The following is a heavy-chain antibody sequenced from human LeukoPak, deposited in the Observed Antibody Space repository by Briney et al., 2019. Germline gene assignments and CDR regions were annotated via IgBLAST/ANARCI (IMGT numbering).Heavy chain of an antibody. Sequence: GGSLRLSCVASGFTFSSNGMHWVRQAPGKGLEWVTFIQYDGSKKYYADSVKGRFTISRDNSKNTLYLEMNSLRAEDTAMYFCARETPYSSSWTDFDYWGQGTLVTVSS. CDR1: GFTFSSNG. CDR3: ARETPYSSSWTDFDY. CDR2: IQYDGSKK. J-gene: IGHJ4*02. V-gene: IGHV3-30*02. D-gene: IGHD6-13*01.